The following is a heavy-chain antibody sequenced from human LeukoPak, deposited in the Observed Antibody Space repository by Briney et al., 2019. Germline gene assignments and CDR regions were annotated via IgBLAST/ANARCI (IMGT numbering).Heavy chain of an antibody. CDR3: ARGPTRANSTDY. Sequence: GGSLRLSCAASGFTFSSYWMSWVRQAPGKGLEWVANINKDGGEKYYVDSVKGRFTISRDNAKNSLYLQMNSLRAEDTAAYYCARGPTRANSTDYWGQGALVTVSS. V-gene: IGHV3-7*01. D-gene: IGHD2/OR15-2a*01. CDR1: GFTFSSYW. CDR2: INKDGGEK. J-gene: IGHJ4*02.